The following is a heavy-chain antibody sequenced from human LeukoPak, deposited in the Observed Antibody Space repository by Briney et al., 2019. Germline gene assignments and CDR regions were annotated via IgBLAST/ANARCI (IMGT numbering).Heavy chain of an antibody. D-gene: IGHD6-19*01. Sequence: PGVSLTLSCAASRFTFSSYAMSWVRQAPGKGMEWVSTISGGGGSTYYADSVKGRFTIYRDNSKNTLYLQMNSLRAEDTAVYYCADGGRSSGVFDYWGQGTLVTVSS. CDR3: ADGGRSSGVFDY. V-gene: IGHV3-23*01. CDR2: ISGGGGST. J-gene: IGHJ4*02. CDR1: RFTFSSYA.